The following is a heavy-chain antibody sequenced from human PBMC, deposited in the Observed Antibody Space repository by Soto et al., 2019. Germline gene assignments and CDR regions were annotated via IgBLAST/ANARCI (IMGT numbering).Heavy chain of an antibody. Sequence: EVQLVQSGAVMKKPGESLRIACKGSGYVFTHYWISWVRQMPGQVLEWMGRIDPSASYTNYRLSFQGHVTFSVDKSINTVYLQWSSLKASDAAVYYCGRPGYTPSSGVGLDFWGQGTLVTVSS. CDR1: GYVFTHYW. CDR3: GRPGYTPSSGVGLDF. CDR2: IDPSASYT. V-gene: IGHV5-10-1*03. J-gene: IGHJ4*02. D-gene: IGHD2-2*02.